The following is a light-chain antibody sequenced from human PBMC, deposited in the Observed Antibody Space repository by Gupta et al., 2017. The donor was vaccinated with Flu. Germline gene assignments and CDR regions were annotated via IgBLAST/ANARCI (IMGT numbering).Light chain of an antibody. Sequence: DIQLTQSPSFLSASVGDRVTITCRASQGIRSSLAWYQQKPGKAPKLLIYAAYTLQSGVPSRFSGSGSGTEFTLTISSLQPEDFATYYCQQFDSYPRRFGQGSKVEIK. CDR1: QGIRSS. CDR2: AAY. J-gene: IGKJ1*01. V-gene: IGKV1-9*01. CDR3: QQFDSYPRR.